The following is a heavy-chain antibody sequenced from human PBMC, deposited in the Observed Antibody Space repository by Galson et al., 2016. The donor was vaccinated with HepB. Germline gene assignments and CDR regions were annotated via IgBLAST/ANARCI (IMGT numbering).Heavy chain of an antibody. Sequence: TLSPTCAVSVGSISSGGYSWTWLRQPPGRGLEWIGFIYHSGTTYYNPSLKSRVTMSVDRSKNQFSLKLSSVTAADTAVYYCARARLGELSLIDFWGQGTLVTVSS. J-gene: IGHJ4*02. D-gene: IGHD3-16*02. CDR3: ARARLGELSLIDF. V-gene: IGHV4-30-2*01. CDR2: IYHSGTT. CDR1: VGSISSGGYS.